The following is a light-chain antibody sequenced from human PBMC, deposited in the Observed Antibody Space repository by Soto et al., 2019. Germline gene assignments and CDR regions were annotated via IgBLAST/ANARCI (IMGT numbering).Light chain of an antibody. CDR1: QSIANY. CDR2: GAS. J-gene: IGKJ5*01. V-gene: IGKV3-11*01. Sequence: SPDTLSLSPGDTASLSCRASQSIANYVAWYHQRPGQAPRLVIYGASNRATDIPARFTGSGSGTVFTLTISSLEAEDSGVYYCQQRNDWPRNSFGQGTRLEIK. CDR3: QQRNDWPRNS.